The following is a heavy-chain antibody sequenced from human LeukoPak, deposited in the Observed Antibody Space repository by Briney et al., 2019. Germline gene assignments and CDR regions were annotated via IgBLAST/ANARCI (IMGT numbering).Heavy chain of an antibody. D-gene: IGHD1-26*01. J-gene: IGHJ4*02. V-gene: IGHV3-23*01. Sequence: GGSLRLSCAASGFTFSDYYMSWIRQAPGKGLEWVSAISGSGGSTYYADSVKGRFTISRDNSKNTLYLQMNSLRAEDTAVYYCAQGGIVGPFDYWGQGTLVTVSS. CDR3: AQGGIVGPFDY. CDR2: ISGSGGST. CDR1: GFTFSDYY.